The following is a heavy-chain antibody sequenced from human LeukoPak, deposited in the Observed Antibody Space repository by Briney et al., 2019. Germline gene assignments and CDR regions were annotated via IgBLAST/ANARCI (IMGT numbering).Heavy chain of an antibody. CDR3: ATETVSEKGAFDI. D-gene: IGHD4-17*01. CDR2: INPSGGST. V-gene: IGHV1-46*01. Sequence: ASVKVSCKASGYTFTSYYMHWVRQAPGQGLEWMGIINPSGGSTSYAQKLQGRVTMTEDTSTDTAYMELSSLRSEDTAVYYCATETVSEKGAFDIWGQGTMVTVSS. CDR1: GYTFTSYY. J-gene: IGHJ3*02.